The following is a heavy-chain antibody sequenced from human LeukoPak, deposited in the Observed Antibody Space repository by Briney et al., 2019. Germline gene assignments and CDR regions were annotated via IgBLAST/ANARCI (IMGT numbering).Heavy chain of an antibody. D-gene: IGHD3-22*01. J-gene: IGHJ4*02. CDR3: ARQAVYTYYYDSSGSSYYFDY. CDR1: GGSISSYY. V-gene: IGHV4-59*08. Sequence: SETLSLTCTVSGGSISSYYWSWIRQPPGKGLEWIGYIYYSGSTNYNPSLKSRVTISVDTSKNQFSLKLSSVTAADTAVYYCARQAVYTYYYDSSGSSYYFDYWGQGTLVTVSS. CDR2: IYYSGST.